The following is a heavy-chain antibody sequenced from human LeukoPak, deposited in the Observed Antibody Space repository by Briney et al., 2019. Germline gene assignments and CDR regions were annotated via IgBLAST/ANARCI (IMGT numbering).Heavy chain of an antibody. V-gene: IGHV4-39*01. CDR3: ASHVESLGAGFPFDC. D-gene: IGHD3-16*01. CDR1: GGSISSRSYY. CDR2: ISYHGRS. Sequence: SETLSLTCTVSGGSISSRSYYWGWIRQSPGKGLEWIGTISYHGRSFYNPSLKSRVSISGDTSKNQFSLKMSSVTAADTAFYYCASHVESLGAGFPFDCWGQGSLVTVSS. J-gene: IGHJ4*02.